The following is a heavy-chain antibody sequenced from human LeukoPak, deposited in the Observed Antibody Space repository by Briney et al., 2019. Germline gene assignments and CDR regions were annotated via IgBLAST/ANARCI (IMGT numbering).Heavy chain of an antibody. V-gene: IGHV3-7*01. Sequence: GGSLRLSCAGSGFIFNNYAMHWVRQPPGKGLEWVANIKQDGSEKYYVDSVKGRFTISRDNAKNSLYLQMNGLRAEDTAVYYCARDTRWLRGPDYFDYWGQGTLVTVSS. CDR3: ARDTRWLRGPDYFDY. J-gene: IGHJ4*02. CDR2: IKQDGSEK. CDR1: GFIFNNYA. D-gene: IGHD5-24*01.